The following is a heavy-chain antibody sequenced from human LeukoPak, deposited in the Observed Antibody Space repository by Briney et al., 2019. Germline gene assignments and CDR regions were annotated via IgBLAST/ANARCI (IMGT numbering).Heavy chain of an antibody. CDR3: AKGLKTRVGPYVGYHYYMDV. CDR2: INDRGTST. Sequence: KPGGSLRLSCAASGFTFSSYSMNWVRQAPGKGLEWVSTINDRGTSTDYGDSVEGRFTVSRDNTQNTLSLQMNTLRADDTAKYYCAKGLKTRVGPYVGYHYYMDVWGGGTTVTVSS. J-gene: IGHJ6*03. V-gene: IGHV3-23*01. D-gene: IGHD3-16*01. CDR1: GFTFSSYS.